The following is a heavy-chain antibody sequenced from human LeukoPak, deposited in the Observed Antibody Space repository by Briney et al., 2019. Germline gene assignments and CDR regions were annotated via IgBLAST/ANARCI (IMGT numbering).Heavy chain of an antibody. V-gene: IGHV4-61*02. Sequence: SQTLSLTCTVSGGSVSSGSYYWSWIRQPAGKGLEWIGRIYTSGSTNYNPSLKSRVTISVDTSKNQFSLKLSSVTAADTAVYYCARGPTTMVRGVIGFDPWGQGTLVTVSS. D-gene: IGHD3-10*01. CDR3: ARGPTTMVRGVIGFDP. CDR2: IYTSGST. CDR1: GGSVSSGSYY. J-gene: IGHJ5*02.